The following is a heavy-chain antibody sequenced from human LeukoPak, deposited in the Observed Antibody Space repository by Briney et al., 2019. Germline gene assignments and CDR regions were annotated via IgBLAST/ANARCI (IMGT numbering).Heavy chain of an antibody. CDR3: ARNGVTSGARNYYYHMDV. V-gene: IGHV4-4*07. Sequence: SETLSLTCTVSGGSISSYYWSWIRQPAGKGLEWIGRIYTSGNTNYNPSLKSRVTMSVDTSKSQFSLKLNSVTAADTAVYYCARNGVTSGARNYYYHMDVWGKGTTVTVSS. CDR2: IYTSGNT. J-gene: IGHJ6*03. CDR1: GGSISSYY. D-gene: IGHD2-21*02.